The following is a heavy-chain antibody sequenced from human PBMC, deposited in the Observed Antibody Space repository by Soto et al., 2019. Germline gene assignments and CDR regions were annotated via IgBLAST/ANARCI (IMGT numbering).Heavy chain of an antibody. CDR2: MNPNSGNT. V-gene: IGHV1-8*01. J-gene: IGHJ5*02. CDR3: ARDLKFYDLPNNRFDP. CDR1: GYTFTSYD. D-gene: IGHD3-3*01. Sequence: ASVKVSCKASGYTFTSYDINWVRQATGQGLEWMGWMNPNSGNTGYAQKFQGRVTMTRNTSISTAYMELSSLRSEDTAVYYCARDLKFYDLPNNRFDPWGQGTLVTVSS.